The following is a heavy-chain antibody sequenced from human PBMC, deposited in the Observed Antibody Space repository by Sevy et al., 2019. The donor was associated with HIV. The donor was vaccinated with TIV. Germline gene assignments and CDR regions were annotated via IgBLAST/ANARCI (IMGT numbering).Heavy chain of an antibody. Sequence: GGSLRLSCAASGFTFSSYSMNWVRQAPGKGLEWVSYISSSSSTIYYADSVKGRFTISRDNAKNSLYLQMNSLRAEDTAVYYCARTGVVVAGSVDYWGQGTLVTVSS. D-gene: IGHD6-19*01. CDR2: ISSSSSTI. CDR3: ARTGVVVAGSVDY. J-gene: IGHJ4*02. V-gene: IGHV3-48*01. CDR1: GFTFSSYS.